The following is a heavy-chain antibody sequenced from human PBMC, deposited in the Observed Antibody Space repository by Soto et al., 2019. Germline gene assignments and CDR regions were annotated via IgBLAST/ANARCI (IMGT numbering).Heavy chain of an antibody. J-gene: IGHJ4*02. CDR1: GFTFYGYA. CDR3: TRSLANFGN. Sequence: WGSLRISSAASGFTFYGYAVGWVRQAPGKGLVWVSSITMSADGTYYTDSVKGRFTISRDSSKNTVFLQMNSLRAEDTAIYYCTRSLANFGNWGQGILVSGSS. V-gene: IGHV3-23*01. CDR2: ITMSADGT.